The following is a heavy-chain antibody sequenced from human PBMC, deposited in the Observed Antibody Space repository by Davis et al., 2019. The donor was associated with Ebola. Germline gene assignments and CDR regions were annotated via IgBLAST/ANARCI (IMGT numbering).Heavy chain of an antibody. CDR2: ISYSGST. D-gene: IGHD1-26*01. V-gene: IGHV4-59*01. CDR1: GGSISSNY. Sequence: PSETLSLTCTVSGGSISSNYWNWFRQPPGKGLQWIGYISYSGSTNYSPSLKSRVTISIDTSKNQFSLKLSSVTAADTAVYYCARVRGPWGQGTLVTVSS. J-gene: IGHJ5*02. CDR3: ARVRGP.